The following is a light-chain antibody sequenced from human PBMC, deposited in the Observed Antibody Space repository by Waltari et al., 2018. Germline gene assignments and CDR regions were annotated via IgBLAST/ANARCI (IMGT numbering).Light chain of an antibody. CDR3: QQYGRSLT. CDR1: QSLNTYY. CDR2: GAS. J-gene: IGKJ4*01. Sequence: EILLTQSPETLSLSPGERATLSCRASQSLNTYYLAWYQQKPGKAPRLLIYGASNRATGIPDRFSGSGSGTDFTLTISILEPEDCAVYYCQQYGRSLTFGGGTQVNIK. V-gene: IGKV3-20*01.